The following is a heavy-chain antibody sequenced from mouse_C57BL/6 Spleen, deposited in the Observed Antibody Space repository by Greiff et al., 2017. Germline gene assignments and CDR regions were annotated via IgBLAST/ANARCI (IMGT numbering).Heavy chain of an antibody. J-gene: IGHJ3*01. V-gene: IGHV5-12*01. D-gene: IGHD1-1*01. CDR2: ISNGGGST. CDR1: GFTFSDYY. Sequence: EVKLVESGGGLVQPGGSLKLSCAASGFTFSDYYMYWVRQTPEKRLEWVAYISNGGGSTYYPDTVKGRFTISRDNAKNTLYLQMSRLKSEDTAMYYCASSHYYGSSPFAYWGQGTLVTVSA. CDR3: ASSHYYGSSPFAY.